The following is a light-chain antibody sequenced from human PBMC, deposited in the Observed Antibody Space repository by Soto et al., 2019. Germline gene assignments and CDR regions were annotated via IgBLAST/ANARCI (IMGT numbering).Light chain of an antibody. Sequence: QSALTKPASVSGSPRQSITISCTGTSSEVGSYNLVSWYQQHPGKVHKIMIYEASRRPSGAPNRFSGSKSGNTASLTISGLQAEDEADYYCCSYAGSSTWVFGTGTKVTVL. CDR3: CSYAGSSTWV. J-gene: IGLJ1*01. CDR2: EAS. V-gene: IGLV2-23*01. CDR1: SSEVGSYNL.